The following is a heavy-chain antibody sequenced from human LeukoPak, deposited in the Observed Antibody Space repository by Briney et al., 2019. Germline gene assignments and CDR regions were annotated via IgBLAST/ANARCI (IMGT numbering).Heavy chain of an antibody. CDR2: IYYSGST. D-gene: IGHD6-19*01. CDR1: GGSISSSSYY. Sequence: SETLFLTCTVSGGSISSSSYYWGWIRQPPGKGLEWIGSIYYSGSTYYNPSLKSRVTMPVDTSKNQFSLKLNSVTAADTAVYYCASQDYSSGWYYFDYWGQGTLVTVSS. J-gene: IGHJ4*02. V-gene: IGHV4-39*01. CDR3: ASQDYSSGWYYFDY.